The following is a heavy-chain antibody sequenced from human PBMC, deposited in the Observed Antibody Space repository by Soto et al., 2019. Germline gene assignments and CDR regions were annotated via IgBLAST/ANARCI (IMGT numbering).Heavy chain of an antibody. CDR1: GGSISSSSYY. D-gene: IGHD1-26*01. CDR2: IYYSGST. Sequence: SETLSLTCTVSGGSISSSSYYWGWIRQPPGKGLEWIGYIYYSGSTNYNPSLKSRVTISVDTSKNQFSLKLSSVTAADAALYYCARRGSGSYYTYWGQGTLVTVS. J-gene: IGHJ4*02. CDR3: ARRGSGSYYTY. V-gene: IGHV4-61*05.